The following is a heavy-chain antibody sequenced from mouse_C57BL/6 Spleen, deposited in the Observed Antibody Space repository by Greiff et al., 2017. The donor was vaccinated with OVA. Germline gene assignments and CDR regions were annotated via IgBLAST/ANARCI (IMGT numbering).Heavy chain of an antibody. CDR2: INPNNGGT. CDR3: ARWGGYDGY. D-gene: IGHD2-2*01. Sequence: EVKLQQSGPELVKPGASVKISCKASGYTFTDYYMNWVKQSHGKSLEWIGDINPNNGGTSYNQKFKGKATLTVDKSSSTAYMELRSLTSEDSAVYYCARWGGYDGYWGQVTTLTVSS. CDR1: GYTFTDYY. V-gene: IGHV1-26*01. J-gene: IGHJ2*01.